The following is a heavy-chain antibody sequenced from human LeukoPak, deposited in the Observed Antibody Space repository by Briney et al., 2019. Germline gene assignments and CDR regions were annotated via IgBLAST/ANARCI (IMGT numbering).Heavy chain of an antibody. J-gene: IGHJ4*02. Sequence: PGGSLRLSCAASGFTFSSYAMRWVRQAPGKGLEWVSAISGSGGSTYYADSVKGRFTISRDNSKNTLYLQMNSLRAENTAVYYCAKDNGDYFDYWGQGTLVTVSS. CDR2: ISGSGGST. CDR3: AKDNGDYFDY. V-gene: IGHV3-23*01. CDR1: GFTFSSYA. D-gene: IGHD4-17*01.